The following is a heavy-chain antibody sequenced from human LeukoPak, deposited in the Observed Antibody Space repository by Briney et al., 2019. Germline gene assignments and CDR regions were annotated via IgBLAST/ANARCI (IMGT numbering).Heavy chain of an antibody. J-gene: IGHJ5*02. CDR2: INSDGSST. Sequence: GGSLRLSCAASGFTFSSYWMHWVRQAPGKGLVWVSRINSDGSSTSHADSVKGRFTISRDNAKNTLYLQMNSLRAEDTAVYYCARGKTSQNIVTRKTYNWFDPWARGPWSPSPQ. D-gene: IGHD2/OR15-2a*01. V-gene: IGHV3-74*01. CDR1: GFTFSSYW. CDR3: ARGKTSQNIVTRKTYNWFDP.